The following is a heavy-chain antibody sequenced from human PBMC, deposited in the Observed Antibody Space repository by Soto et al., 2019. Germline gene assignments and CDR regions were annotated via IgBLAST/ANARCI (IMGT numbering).Heavy chain of an antibody. V-gene: IGHV4-34*01. J-gene: IGHJ4*02. Sequence: SETLSLTCAVYGGSFSGYDWSWIRQPPGKGLEWIGEINHSGSTNYNPSLKSRVTISVDTSKNQFSLKLSSVTAADTAVYYCAGGAAAGTVDYWGQGTLVTAPQ. CDR1: GGSFSGYD. CDR3: AGGAAAGTVDY. D-gene: IGHD6-13*01. CDR2: INHSGST.